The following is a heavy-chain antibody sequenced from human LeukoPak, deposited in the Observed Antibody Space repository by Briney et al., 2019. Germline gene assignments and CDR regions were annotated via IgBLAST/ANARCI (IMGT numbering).Heavy chain of an antibody. J-gene: IGHJ6*03. D-gene: IGHD2-2*02. CDR3: ARVGYCSSTSCYRYYYYYYMDV. CDR2: ISSSGSTI. V-gene: IGHV3-11*01. Sequence: GGSLRLSCAASGFTFSDYYMSWIRQAPGKGLEWVSYISSSGSTIYYADSVKGRFTISRDNAKNSLYLQMNSLRAEDTAVYYCARVGYCSSTSCYRYYYYYYMDVWGKGTTVTVSS. CDR1: GFTFSDYY.